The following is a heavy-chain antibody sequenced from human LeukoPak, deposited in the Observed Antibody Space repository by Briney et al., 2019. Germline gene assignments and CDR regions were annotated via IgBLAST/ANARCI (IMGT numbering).Heavy chain of an antibody. Sequence: GASVKVSCKASGYTFTGNYMHWVRQAPGQGLEWMGWIFPNSGGTEYALKFQGRVTMTRDTSISTAYMELSSLRSEDTAVYYCARGRGEWLLMVAFDIWGQGTMVTVSS. D-gene: IGHD3-3*01. CDR3: ARGRGEWLLMVAFDI. CDR1: GYTFTGNY. J-gene: IGHJ3*02. CDR2: IFPNSGGT. V-gene: IGHV1-2*02.